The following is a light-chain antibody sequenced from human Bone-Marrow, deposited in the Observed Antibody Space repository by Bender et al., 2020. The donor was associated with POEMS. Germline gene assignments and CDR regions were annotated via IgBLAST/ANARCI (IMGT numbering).Light chain of an antibody. CDR2: EVT. CDR1: SNDVGTYNL. V-gene: IGLV2-23*02. CDR3: CSYAGSYV. J-gene: IGLJ1*01. Sequence: QSALTQPASVSGSPGQSITISCTGTSNDVGTYNLVSWYQQRPGKAPQLIIYEVTERPSGVSDRFSGSKSGNTASLTISGLQAEDESDYYCCSYAGSYVFGTGTKVIVL.